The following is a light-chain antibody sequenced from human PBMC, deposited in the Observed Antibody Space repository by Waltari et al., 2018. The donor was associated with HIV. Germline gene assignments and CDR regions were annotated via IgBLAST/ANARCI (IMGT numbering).Light chain of an antibody. CDR3: QQRVNWPFT. V-gene: IGKV3-11*01. J-gene: IGKJ4*01. CDR2: DTS. Sequence: EIVLTQSPATRSLSPGERATLSCRASHSINNYLAWYKHKPGQTPNPRPSDTSNRATGIPAMFSGSGSETDLTLTISRLEPEDFAVYYCQQRVNWPFTFGGGATVEIK. CDR1: HSINNY.